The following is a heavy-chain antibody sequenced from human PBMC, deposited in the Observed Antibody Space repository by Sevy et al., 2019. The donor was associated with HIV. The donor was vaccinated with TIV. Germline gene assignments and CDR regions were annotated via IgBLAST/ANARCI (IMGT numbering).Heavy chain of an antibody. CDR1: GDSINNGDYY. V-gene: IGHV4-31*03. Sequence: SETLSLTCTVSGDSINNGDYYWSWIRQHPGKGLEWIGKIYYTGTTYYYPSLKSRLRISVERSENTLSLSLRSVTAVDTAVYYCARTTVTTLSSARNNWFDPWGQGTLVTVSS. CDR2: IYYTGTT. D-gene: IGHD4-4*01. J-gene: IGHJ5*02. CDR3: ARTTVTTLSSARNNWFDP.